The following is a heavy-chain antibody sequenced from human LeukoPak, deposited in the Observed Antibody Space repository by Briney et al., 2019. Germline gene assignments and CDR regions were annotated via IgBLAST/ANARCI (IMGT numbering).Heavy chain of an antibody. CDR1: GFTVSSNY. CDR3: AKSPYTAMAPRGEYYFDY. D-gene: IGHD5-18*01. Sequence: PGGSLRLSCAASGFTVSSNYMSWVRQAPGKGLEWVSVIYSGGSTYYADSAKGRFTISRDNSKNTLYLQTNSLRAEDTAVYYCAKSPYTAMAPRGEYYFDYWGQGTLGTVSS. V-gene: IGHV3-53*05. CDR2: IYSGGST. J-gene: IGHJ4*02.